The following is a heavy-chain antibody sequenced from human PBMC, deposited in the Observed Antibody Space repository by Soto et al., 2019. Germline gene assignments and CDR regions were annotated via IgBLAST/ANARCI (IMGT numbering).Heavy chain of an antibody. D-gene: IGHD1-20*01. CDR1: GFTFSAYW. CDR3: AIITRGFSMDV. CDR2: IKHDGSEK. J-gene: IGHJ6*02. V-gene: IGHV3-7*01. Sequence: GGSLRLSCAASGFTFSAYWMSWVRQTPGKGLEWVANIKHDGSEKYYVDSVKGRFTISRDNAKNSLFLEMNSLRAEDTAVFYCAIITRGFSMDVWGQGTTVTVS.